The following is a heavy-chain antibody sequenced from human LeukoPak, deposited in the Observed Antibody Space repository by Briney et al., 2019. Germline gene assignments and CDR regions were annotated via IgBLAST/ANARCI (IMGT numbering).Heavy chain of an antibody. CDR3: ARSENGDYAPSFDY. CDR2: INPNSGGT. D-gene: IGHD4-17*01. J-gene: IGHJ4*02. CDR1: GYTFTCYY. V-gene: IGHV1-2*02. Sequence: GASVKVSCKASGYTFTCYYMHWVRQAPGQGLEWMGWINPNSGGTNYAQKFQGRVTMTRDTSISTAYMELSRLRSDDTAVYYCARSENGDYAPSFDYWGQGTLVTVSS.